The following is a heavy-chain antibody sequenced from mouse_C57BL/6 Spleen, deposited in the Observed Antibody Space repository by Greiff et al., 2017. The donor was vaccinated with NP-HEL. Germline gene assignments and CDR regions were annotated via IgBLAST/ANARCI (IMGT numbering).Heavy chain of an antibody. CDR2: IHPNSGST. V-gene: IGHV1-64*01. Sequence: QVQLQQPGAELVKPGASVKLSCKASGYTFTSYWMHWVKQKPGQGLEWIGMIHPNSGSTNYNEKFKSKATLTVDKSSSTAYMQLSSLTSEDSAVYYCAREVVAGPAYWGQGTLVTVSA. CDR1: GYTFTSYW. D-gene: IGHD1-1*01. J-gene: IGHJ3*01. CDR3: AREVVAGPAY.